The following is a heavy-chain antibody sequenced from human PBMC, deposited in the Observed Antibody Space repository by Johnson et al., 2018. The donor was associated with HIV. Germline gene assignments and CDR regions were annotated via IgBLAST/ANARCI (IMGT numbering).Heavy chain of an antibody. CDR3: ARAPGYSRAFDI. CDR1: GFTFSSYA. V-gene: IGHV3-30*14. CDR2: ISSGGDT. Sequence: QVQLVESGGGVVQPGRSLRLSCAASGFTFSSYAMHWVRQAPGKGLEWVAVISSGGDTYYADSVKDRFTISRDNSKNTLYLQMNRLRAEDTAVYYCARAPGYSRAFDIWGQGKMVTVST. J-gene: IGHJ3*02. D-gene: IGHD5-18*01.